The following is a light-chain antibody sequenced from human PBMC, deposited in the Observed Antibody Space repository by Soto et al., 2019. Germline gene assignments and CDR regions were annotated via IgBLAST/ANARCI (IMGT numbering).Light chain of an antibody. J-gene: IGKJ1*01. CDR3: QQFGTSPLWT. Sequence: EIVLTQSPGTLSLSPGERATLSCRASQSVSSRDLAWYQQKPGQAPRLLIYGASSRATGIPDRFSGSGSGTDFTLTISRLEPEDFAVYYCQQFGTSPLWTFGQGTKVDSK. CDR1: QSVSSRD. V-gene: IGKV3-20*01. CDR2: GAS.